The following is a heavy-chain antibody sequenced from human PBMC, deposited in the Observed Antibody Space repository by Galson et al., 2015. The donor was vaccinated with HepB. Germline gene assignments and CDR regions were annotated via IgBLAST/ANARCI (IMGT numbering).Heavy chain of an antibody. D-gene: IGHD4-11*01. CDR1: GFTSSSSA. CDR3: AKGGTSVPTFYFYYMDV. V-gene: IGHV3-23*01. J-gene: IGHJ6*03. Sequence: CAASGFTSSSSAMSWVRQSPGKGLEWVSGVSGSGDSTHYADSVKGRFTISRDNSKNTLYLQMSSLGAEDTAVYYCAKGGTSVPTFYFYYMDVWGKGTTVTVSS. CDR2: VSGSGDST.